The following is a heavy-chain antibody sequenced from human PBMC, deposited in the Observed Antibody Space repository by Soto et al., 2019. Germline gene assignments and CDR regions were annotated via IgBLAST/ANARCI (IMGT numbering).Heavy chain of an antibody. J-gene: IGHJ3*02. CDR1: GFTFSSYD. CDR3: ARAPFGGAFDI. V-gene: IGHV3-13*01. D-gene: IGHD2-15*01. Sequence: EVQLVESGGGLVQPGGSLRLSCAASGFTFSSYDMNWVRQATGKGLEWVSAIGTAGDTYYPGSVKGRFTISRENAKNSLYLQMNSLRAGDTAVYYCARAPFGGAFDIWGQGAMVTVSS. CDR2: IGTAGDT.